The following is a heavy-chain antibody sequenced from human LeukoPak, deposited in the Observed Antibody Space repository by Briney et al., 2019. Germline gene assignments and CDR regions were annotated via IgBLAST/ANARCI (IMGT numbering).Heavy chain of an antibody. CDR1: GFTFDDYA. CDR3: AKGGSSSWFSGDY. Sequence: PGGSLRLSCAASGFTFDDYAMHWVRQAPGRGLEWVSGISWNSGSIGYADSVKGRFTISRDNAKNSLYLQMNSLRAEDTALYYCAKGGSSSWFSGDYWGQGTLVTVSS. J-gene: IGHJ4*02. V-gene: IGHV3-9*01. D-gene: IGHD6-13*01. CDR2: ISWNSGSI.